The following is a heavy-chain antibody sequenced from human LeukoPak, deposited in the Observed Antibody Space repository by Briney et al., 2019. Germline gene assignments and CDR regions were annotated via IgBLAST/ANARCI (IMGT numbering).Heavy chain of an antibody. V-gene: IGHV1-18*01. CDR1: GYTFTSYG. J-gene: IGHJ4*02. CDR2: ISAYNGNT. CDR3: ARAPFMRRDSSGTDTNFDY. D-gene: IGHD3-22*01. Sequence: ASVKVSCKASGYTFTSYGISWVRQAPGHGLEWMGWISAYNGNTNYAQKLQGRVTMTTDTTTSTAYMELRSLRSDDTAVYYCARAPFMRRDSSGTDTNFDYWGQGTLVTVSS.